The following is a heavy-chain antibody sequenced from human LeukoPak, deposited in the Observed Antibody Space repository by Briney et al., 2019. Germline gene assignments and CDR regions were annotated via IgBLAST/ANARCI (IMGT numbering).Heavy chain of an antibody. CDR2: IYHSGST. Sequence: SETLSLTCAVSGGSISSGGYSWSWIRQPPGKGLEWIGYIYHSGSTYYNPSLKSRVTISVDRSKNQFSLKLSSVTAADTAVYYCARGGGSGPLDAFDIWGQGTMVTVSS. D-gene: IGHD3-10*01. CDR3: ARGGGSGPLDAFDI. CDR1: GGSISSGGYS. V-gene: IGHV4-30-2*01. J-gene: IGHJ3*02.